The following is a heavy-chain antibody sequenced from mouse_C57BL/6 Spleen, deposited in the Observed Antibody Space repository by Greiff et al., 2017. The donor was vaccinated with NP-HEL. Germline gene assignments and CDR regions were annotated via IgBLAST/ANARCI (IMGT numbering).Heavy chain of an antibody. D-gene: IGHD1-1*01. CDR1: GFSLTSYG. V-gene: IGHV2-2*01. Sequence: VMLVESGPGLVQPSQSLSITCTVSGFSLTSYGVHWVRQSPGKGLEWLGVIWSGGSTDYNAAFISRLSISKDNSKSQVFFKMNSLQADDTAIYYCARNSLYYGSSYGYFDVWGTGTTVTVSS. CDR2: IWSGGST. J-gene: IGHJ1*03. CDR3: ARNSLYYGSSYGYFDV.